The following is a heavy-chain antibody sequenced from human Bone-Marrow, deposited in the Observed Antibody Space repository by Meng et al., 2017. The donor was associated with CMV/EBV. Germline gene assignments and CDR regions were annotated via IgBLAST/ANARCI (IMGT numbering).Heavy chain of an antibody. CDR3: ARSTSAKTDFWT. CDR1: GFTLSSYW. J-gene: IGHJ1*01. V-gene: IGHV3-74*01. CDR2: INSDGSIT. D-gene: IGHD3/OR15-3a*01. Sequence: GESLKISCAASGFTLSSYWMHWVRQAPGKGLVWVSRINSDGSITNYADSVKGRFTISRDNAKNTLYLQINSLRDEDTAVYYCARSTSAKTDFWTWGQGTLVTVSS.